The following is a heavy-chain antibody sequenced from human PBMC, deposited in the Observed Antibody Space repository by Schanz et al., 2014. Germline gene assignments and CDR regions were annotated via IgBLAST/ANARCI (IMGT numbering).Heavy chain of an antibody. J-gene: IGHJ4*02. CDR2: INQSGDT. Sequence: QVQLQQWGAGLLKPSETLSLTCAVSGGSFSGYYLSWIRQPPDTGLEWIGEINQSGDTNYNPSLKSRVTISVDTSNTHFPRNLRSVTAADTAVYYCARLYCSTPGCYVSPNGFAKDYWGQGTLVTVSS. CDR3: ARLYCSTPGCYVSPNGFAKDY. D-gene: IGHD2-2*01. CDR1: GGSFSGYY. V-gene: IGHV4-34*01.